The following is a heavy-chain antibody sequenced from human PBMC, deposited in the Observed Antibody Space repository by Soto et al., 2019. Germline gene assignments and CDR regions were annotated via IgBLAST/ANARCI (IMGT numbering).Heavy chain of an antibody. J-gene: IGHJ6*02. V-gene: IGHV4-31*03. CDR1: GGSISSGGYY. D-gene: IGHD4-17*01. CDR3: ARGGDWTVTTLIYYGMDV. CDR2: IYYSGST. Sequence: QVQLQESGPGLMKPSQTLSLTCTVSGGSISSGGYYWSWIRQHPGKGLEWIGYIYYSGSTYYNPSLKSRVTISVDTSKNQFSLKLSSVTAADTAVYYCARGGDWTVTTLIYYGMDVWGQGTTVTVSS.